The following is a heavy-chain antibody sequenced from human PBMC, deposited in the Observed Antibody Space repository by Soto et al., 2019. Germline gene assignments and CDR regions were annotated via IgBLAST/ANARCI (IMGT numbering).Heavy chain of an antibody. CDR2: IWYDGTQK. D-gene: IGHD4-17*01. J-gene: IGHJ5*01. Sequence: PGGSLRLFCEASGFTFNTYSMHWVRQPPGKGLEWLAAIWYDGTQKYYADSVKGRFIISRDNSKKTLYLEMNSLRAEDTAVYYCARAGGTTVNGLWHGDSWANGTRVTGSS. V-gene: IGHV3-33*01. CDR1: GFTFNTYS. CDR3: ARAGGTTVNGLWHGDS.